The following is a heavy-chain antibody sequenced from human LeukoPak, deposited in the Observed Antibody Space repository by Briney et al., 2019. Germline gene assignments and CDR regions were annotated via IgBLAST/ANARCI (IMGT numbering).Heavy chain of an antibody. CDR1: GGSISSYY. D-gene: IGHD6-13*01. CDR3: ARISSSNWYNERGAFDV. V-gene: IGHV4-59*01. Sequence: SSETLSLTCTVSGGSISSYYWSWVRQPPGKGLEWIGFVYYTGSTNYSPSLKSRVTISVDTSKNQFSLKLRSVTAADTAVYYCARISSSNWYNERGAFDVWGQGTMVTVSS. J-gene: IGHJ3*01. CDR2: VYYTGST.